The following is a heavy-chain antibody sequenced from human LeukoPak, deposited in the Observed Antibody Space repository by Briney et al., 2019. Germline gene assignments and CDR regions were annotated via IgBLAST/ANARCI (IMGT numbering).Heavy chain of an antibody. Sequence: GGSLRLSCAASGFTFSTYAMSWVRQAPGKGLEWVSAITSGFSIYYADSVKGRFTISRDNSKNTLNLQMNSLRAEDTAVYYCAKVPDLDYWGQGTLVTVSS. CDR1: GFTFSTYA. J-gene: IGHJ4*02. V-gene: IGHV3-23*01. CDR2: ITSGFSI. CDR3: AKVPDLDY.